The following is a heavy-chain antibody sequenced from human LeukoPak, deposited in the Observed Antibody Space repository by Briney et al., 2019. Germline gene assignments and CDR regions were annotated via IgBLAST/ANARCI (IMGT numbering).Heavy chain of an antibody. V-gene: IGHV4-30-4*01. D-gene: IGHD3-22*01. Sequence: PSETLSLTCTVSGGSISSGDYYWSWIRQPPGKGLEWIGYIYYSGSTYYNPSLKSRVTISVDTSKNQFSLKLSSVTAADTAVYYCASRVVVVMGRPFDYWAREPWSPSPQ. CDR3: ASRVVVVMGRPFDY. J-gene: IGHJ4*02. CDR1: GGSISSGDYY. CDR2: IYYSGST.